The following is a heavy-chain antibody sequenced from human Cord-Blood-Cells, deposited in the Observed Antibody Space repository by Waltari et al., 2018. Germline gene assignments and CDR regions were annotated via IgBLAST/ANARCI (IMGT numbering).Heavy chain of an antibody. D-gene: IGHD5-18*01. CDR1: GYTFTGYY. CDR3: ARDGWVDTAIP. Sequence: QVQLVQSGAEVKKPGASVKVSCKASGYTFTGYYMHWVRQAPGQGLEWMGWINPNRGGTNYAQKFQGRVTMTRDTSISTAYMELSRLRSDDTAVYYCARDGWVDTAIPWGQGTLVTVSS. J-gene: IGHJ5*02. V-gene: IGHV1-2*02. CDR2: INPNRGGT.